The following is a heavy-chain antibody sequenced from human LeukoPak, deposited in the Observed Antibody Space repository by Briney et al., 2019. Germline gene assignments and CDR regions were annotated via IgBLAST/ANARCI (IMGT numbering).Heavy chain of an antibody. CDR2: ISRSGTVT. J-gene: IGHJ4*02. CDR3: AKSVSSGTYSYFDY. D-gene: IGHD1-26*01. Sequence: PGGSLRLSCAASGFTFSNFAMSWVRQAPGKGLEWVSVISRSGTVTYYADSVKGRFTISRDNSKNTLSLQMNSLRAEDTAVYYCAKSVSSGTYSYFDYWGQGTLVTVSS. CDR1: GFTFSNFA. V-gene: IGHV3-23*01.